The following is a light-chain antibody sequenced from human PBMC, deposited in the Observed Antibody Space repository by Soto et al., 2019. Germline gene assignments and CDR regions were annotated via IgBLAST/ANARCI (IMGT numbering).Light chain of an antibody. CDR3: SSYASRSPLV. CDR2: DVS. Sequence: QSALTQPASVSGSPGQSITISCTGTSSDVGGYDYVSWYQQHPGKVPKLMIYDVSSRPSGVSNRFSGSKSGNTASLTISGLQAEDQPDYYCSSYASRSPLVFFGGTQLTVL. V-gene: IGLV2-14*01. CDR1: SSDVGGYDY. J-gene: IGLJ2*01.